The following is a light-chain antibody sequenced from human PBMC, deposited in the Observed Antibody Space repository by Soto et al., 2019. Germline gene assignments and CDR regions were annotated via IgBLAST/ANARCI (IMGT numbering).Light chain of an antibody. CDR3: SSYAGSNNFGV. CDR1: SSDVGRYNY. V-gene: IGLV2-8*01. J-gene: IGLJ2*01. Sequence: QSALTQPPSASGSPGQSVTISCTGSSSDVGRYNYVSWYQQHPGKAPKLMIYEVSKRPSGVPDRFSGSKSGNTASLTVSGLQADDEADYDCSSYAGSNNFGVFGGGTKVTVL. CDR2: EVS.